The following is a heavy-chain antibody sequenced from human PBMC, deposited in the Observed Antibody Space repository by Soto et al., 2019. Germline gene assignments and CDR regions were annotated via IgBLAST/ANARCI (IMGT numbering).Heavy chain of an antibody. CDR3: ARGVAGSGFDL. J-gene: IGHJ4*02. D-gene: IGHD6-19*01. CDR1: GGSVSSNTAA. Sequence: XQTLSLTGAICGGSVSSNTAAWNLIRASPSRGLEWLGRTYYRSNWRHDYAVSVKSRITVNPDTSKNHFSLQLNSVTPDDTAVYYCARGVAGSGFDLWGQGTLVTVSS. CDR2: TYYRSNWRH. V-gene: IGHV6-1*01.